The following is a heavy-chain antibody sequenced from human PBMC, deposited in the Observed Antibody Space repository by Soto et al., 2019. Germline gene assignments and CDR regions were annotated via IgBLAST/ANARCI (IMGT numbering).Heavy chain of an antibody. CDR2: IIPIFGTA. D-gene: IGHD3-22*01. Sequence: QVQLVQSEAEVKKPGSSVKVSYKASGGTFTSYAISWVRQPPGQGLEWMGGIIPIFGTANYAQKFQGRVTITADKSTSTAYMELSSLRSEDTAVYYCARDSSGRGGKYFQQWGRGTLVTVSS. CDR1: GGTFTSYA. CDR3: ARDSSGRGGKYFQQ. J-gene: IGHJ1*01. V-gene: IGHV1-69*06.